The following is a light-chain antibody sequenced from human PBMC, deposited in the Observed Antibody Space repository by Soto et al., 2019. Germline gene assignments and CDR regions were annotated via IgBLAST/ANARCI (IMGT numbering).Light chain of an antibody. J-gene: IGKJ1*01. CDR3: QQYNYCPSWT. Sequence: ETVLTQSPDTLSVSPGDTATLSCRASQSVSTNLAWYQQKPGQAPRLLIYGASTRATDIPARFSGSGSGTEFTLTISSLQSEDFAVYYCQQYNYCPSWTFGQGTKVETK. CDR2: GAS. CDR1: QSVSTN. V-gene: IGKV3-15*01.